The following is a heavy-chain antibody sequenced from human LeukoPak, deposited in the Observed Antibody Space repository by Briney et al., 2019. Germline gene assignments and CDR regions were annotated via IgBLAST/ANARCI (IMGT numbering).Heavy chain of an antibody. V-gene: IGHV3-53*01. CDR3: ARDRGGYDILPPQNYMDV. Sequence: GGSLRLSCAASGFNVSSNYMSWVRQAPGKGLEWVSVINSGGSTNYADSVKGRFTISRDNSKNTLYLQMNSLRAEDTAVYYCARDRGGYDILPPQNYMDVWGKGTTVTVSS. J-gene: IGHJ6*03. D-gene: IGHD3-9*01. CDR2: INSGGST. CDR1: GFNVSSNY.